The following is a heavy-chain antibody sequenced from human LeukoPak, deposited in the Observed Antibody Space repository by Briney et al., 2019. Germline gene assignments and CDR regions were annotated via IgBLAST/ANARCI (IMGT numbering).Heavy chain of an antibody. CDR1: GYSISSGYY. J-gene: IGHJ6*03. V-gene: IGHV4-38-2*02. CDR3: ARVNYYMDV. Sequence: SETLSLTCTVSGYSISSGYYWGWIRQPPGKGLEWIGSIYHSGSTYYNPSLKSRVTISVDTSKNQFSLKLSSVTAADTAVYYCARVNYYMDVWGRGTTVTVSS. CDR2: IYHSGST.